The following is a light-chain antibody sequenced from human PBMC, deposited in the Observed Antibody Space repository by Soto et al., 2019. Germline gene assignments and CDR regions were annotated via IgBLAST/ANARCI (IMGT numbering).Light chain of an antibody. V-gene: IGLV2-18*02. Sequence: QSALTQPPPVSGSPGQSVTISCTGTSSDVGGYNRVSWYQQPPGTAPKLVIYEVIHRPSGVPARFSGSKSGNTASLTISGLQAEDEADYYCYSYTSSSTYVFGTGTKVTVL. CDR2: EVI. CDR1: SSDVGGYNR. J-gene: IGLJ1*01. CDR3: YSYTSSSTYV.